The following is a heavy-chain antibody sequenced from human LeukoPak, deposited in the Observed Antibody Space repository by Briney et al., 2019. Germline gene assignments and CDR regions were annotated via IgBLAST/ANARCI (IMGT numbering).Heavy chain of an antibody. CDR2: ISYDGSNK. J-gene: IGHJ4*02. V-gene: IGHV3-30*18. Sequence: PGRSLRLSCAASGFTFSSYVMHWVRQAPGKGLEWVAVISYDGSNKYYADSVKGRFTISRDNSKNTLYLQMNSLRAEDTAVYYCAKEGTSGLGYCSGGSCYPLYYFDYWAREPWSPSPQ. CDR1: GFTFSSYV. D-gene: IGHD2-15*01. CDR3: AKEGTSGLGYCSGGSCYPLYYFDY.